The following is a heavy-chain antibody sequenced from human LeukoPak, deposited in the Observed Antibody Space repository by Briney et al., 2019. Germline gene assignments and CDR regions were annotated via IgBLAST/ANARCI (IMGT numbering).Heavy chain of an antibody. J-gene: IGHJ4*02. Sequence: GGSLRLSCAASGFTFSSYWMSWDRQAPGKGLEWVAKIKQDGSEEYYVDSVKGRFTISRDNAKNSLYLQMNSLRAEDTAMYYCARGVATSYWGQGSLVTVSS. CDR1: GFTFSSYW. CDR3: ARGVATSY. D-gene: IGHD5-12*01. CDR2: IKQDGSEE. V-gene: IGHV3-7*03.